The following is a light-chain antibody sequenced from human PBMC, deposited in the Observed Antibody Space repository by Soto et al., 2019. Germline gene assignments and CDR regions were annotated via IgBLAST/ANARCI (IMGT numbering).Light chain of an antibody. CDR2: DVS. J-gene: IGLJ2*01. V-gene: IGLV2-14*03. CDR3: SSYTSSSTFI. CDR1: ISDVGGYDY. Sequence: QSALTQPASLSGSPGQSITISCTGSISDVGGYDYVSWYQQHPGKAPKLMIYDVSRRSSGVSPRFAGSKSGTSASLTISGLQAEDVADYYLSSYTSSSTFIVGGGTKLAVL.